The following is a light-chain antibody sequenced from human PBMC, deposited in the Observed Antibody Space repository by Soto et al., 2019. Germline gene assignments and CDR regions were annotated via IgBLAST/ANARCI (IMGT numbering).Light chain of an antibody. Sequence: QAVVTQPPSASGTPGQRVTFSCSGSTSNIGSNAVNWYQQPPGTAPKLLIYSNDRRPSGVPDRFSGSKSGTSASLPISGLQSEDEADYYCTAWDDSLNGRLFGGGTKLTVL. J-gene: IGLJ2*01. CDR1: TSNIGSNA. CDR2: SND. CDR3: TAWDDSLNGRL. V-gene: IGLV1-44*01.